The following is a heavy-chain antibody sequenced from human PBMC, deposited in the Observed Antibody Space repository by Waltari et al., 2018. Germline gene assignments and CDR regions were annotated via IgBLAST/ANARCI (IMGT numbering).Heavy chain of an antibody. CDR2: MLYTGST. CDR3: ARYSVLSPGDFDS. D-gene: IGHD1-26*01. V-gene: IGHV4-59*01. Sequence: QVQLQESGPGLVKPSETLSLICTVSGGSMKPYYWSWIRQPPGKGLEWIGYMLYTGSTNYNPSLRSRVTISADTSKGQLSLEVKSVTAADTAVYSCARYSVLSPGDFDSWGLGTLVTVSS. J-gene: IGHJ4*02. CDR1: GGSMKPYY.